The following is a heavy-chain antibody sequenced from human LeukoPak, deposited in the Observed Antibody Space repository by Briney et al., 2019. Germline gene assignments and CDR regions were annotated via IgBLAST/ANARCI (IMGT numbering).Heavy chain of an antibody. Sequence: GGSLRLSCAVSGFTLSSYWMHWVRQAPGKGLVWVSRMKSDGSIATYADFVKGRFTFSRDNAENTMYLQMNSLRAEDTAVYYCARDKFGIAAVDWGQGTLVTVSS. CDR3: ARDKFGIAAVD. D-gene: IGHD6-13*01. V-gene: IGHV3-74*03. J-gene: IGHJ4*02. CDR1: GFTLSSYW. CDR2: MKSDGSIA.